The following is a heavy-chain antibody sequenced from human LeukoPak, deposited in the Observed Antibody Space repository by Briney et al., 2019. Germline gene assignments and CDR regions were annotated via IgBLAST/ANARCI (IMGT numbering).Heavy chain of an antibody. V-gene: IGHV3-21*01. J-gene: IGHJ4*02. D-gene: IGHD1-26*01. CDR1: GFTFSSYS. CDR3: AREGGEWELLRTFDY. CDR2: ISSSSSYI. Sequence: GGSLRLSCAASGFTFSSYSMNWVRQAPGKGLEWVSSISSSSSYIYYADSVKGRFTISRDNAKNSLYLQMNSLRAEDTAVYYCAREGGEWELLRTFDYWGQGTLVTVSS.